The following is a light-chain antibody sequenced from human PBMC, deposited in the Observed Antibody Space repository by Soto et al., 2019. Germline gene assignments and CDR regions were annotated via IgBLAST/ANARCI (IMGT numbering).Light chain of an antibody. CDR1: RNIGTW. Sequence: DIRMTQSPSTLSASVGDSVTITCRASRNIGTWLAWYQQKPGKAPDLLIYDASTLESGVPSRFTGSGSGTEFTLTISSLQPGDFATYYCQQCGDSWSFGQGTKVEIK. J-gene: IGKJ1*01. CDR2: DAS. V-gene: IGKV1-5*01. CDR3: QQCGDSWS.